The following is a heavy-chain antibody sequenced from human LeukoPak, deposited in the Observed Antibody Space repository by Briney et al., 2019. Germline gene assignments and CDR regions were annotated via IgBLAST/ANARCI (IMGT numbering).Heavy chain of an antibody. CDR1: GFTFSSYW. D-gene: IGHD3-9*01. CDR2: IKQDGSEK. CDR3: ARTLYYDILTGYSPTPYYFDY. Sequence: PGGSLRLSCAASGFTFSSYWMSWVRQAPGKWLEWVANIKQDGSEKYYVDSVKGRFTISRDNAKNSLYLQMNSLRAEDTAVYYCARTLYYDILTGYSPTPYYFDYWGQGTLVTVSS. V-gene: IGHV3-7*03. J-gene: IGHJ4*02.